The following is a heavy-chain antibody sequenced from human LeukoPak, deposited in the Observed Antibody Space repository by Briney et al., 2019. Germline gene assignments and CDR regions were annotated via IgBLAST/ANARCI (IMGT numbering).Heavy chain of an antibody. CDR1: GFTFSSYG. CDR3: AKGDSSGYYTYFQH. CDR2: IWYDGSNK. Sequence: GGSLRLSCAASGFTFSSYGMHWVRQAPGKGLEWVAVIWYDGSNKYYADSVKGRFTISRDNSKNTLYLQINSLRAEDTAVYYCAKGDSSGYYTYFQHWGQGTLVNVSS. D-gene: IGHD3-22*01. V-gene: IGHV3-33*06. J-gene: IGHJ1*01.